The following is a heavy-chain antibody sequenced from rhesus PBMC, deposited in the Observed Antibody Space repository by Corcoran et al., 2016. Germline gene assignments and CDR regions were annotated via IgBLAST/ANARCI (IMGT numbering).Heavy chain of an antibody. CDR2: ISWDGGST. J-gene: IGHJ4*01. CDR3: SRDNWSA. V-gene: IGHV3-134*01. CDR1: GFTFDDYS. Sequence: DVQLVESGGAFAQPGGSLRLSFAASGFTFDDYSMRGVRQAPGKGLEWVSRISWDGGSTYYADSVKGRFTISRDNAKNTLYLQMDRLRAEDTALYYCSRDNWSAWGQGVLVTVSS. D-gene: IGHD1-26*01.